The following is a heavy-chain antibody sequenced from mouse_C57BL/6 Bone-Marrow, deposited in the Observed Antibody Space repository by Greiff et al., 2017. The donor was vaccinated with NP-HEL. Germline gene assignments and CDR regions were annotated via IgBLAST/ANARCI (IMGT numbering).Heavy chain of an antibody. CDR1: GYTFTSYT. CDR2: INRSSGDT. J-gene: IGHJ2*01. CDR3: ARSFGNY. V-gene: IGHV1-4*01. Sequence: VQLQQSGAELARPGASVKMACKVSGYTFTSYTMQRGKQRPGQGMEGIGYINRSSGDTKYNQKFKDKATLTADKSSSTAYMQLSSLTSEDSAVYYCARSFGNYWGQGTTLTVSS. D-gene: IGHD4-1*01.